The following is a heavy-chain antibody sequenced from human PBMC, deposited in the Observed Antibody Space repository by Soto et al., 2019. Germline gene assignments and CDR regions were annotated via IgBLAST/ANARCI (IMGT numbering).Heavy chain of an antibody. CDR2: ICYIENP. V-gene: IGHV4-39*01. CDR3: ASLRVTNYYCDV. Sequence: SVSLCLTCTVSGAPITRSDYYCGWIRQRPGKGLEWIGNICYIENPFYNEALRGRGTISVDTSKRQCSLGLRAVTAADTGVYYGASLRVTNYYCDVWGQGTTVT. D-gene: IGHD1-26*01. CDR1: GAPITRSDYY. J-gene: IGHJ6*02.